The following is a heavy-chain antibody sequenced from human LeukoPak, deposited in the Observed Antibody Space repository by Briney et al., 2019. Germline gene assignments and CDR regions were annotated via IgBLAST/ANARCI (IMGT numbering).Heavy chain of an antibody. CDR2: ISRNGDRT. V-gene: IGHV3-64*04. CDR3: AKDERFKSLDY. D-gene: IGHD1-1*01. CDR1: GFTFSTYS. Sequence: AGSLRLSCSASGFTFSTYSMNWVRQAPGEGLKHVSVISRNGDRTYYADSVKGRFTISRDNSKNTLYLQMNSLRAEDTAVYYCAKDERFKSLDYWGQGTLVTVSS. J-gene: IGHJ4*02.